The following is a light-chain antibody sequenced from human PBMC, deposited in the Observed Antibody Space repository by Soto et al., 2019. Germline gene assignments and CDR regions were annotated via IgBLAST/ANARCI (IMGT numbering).Light chain of an antibody. Sequence: QSVLTQPPSASGSPGQSVTISCTGTSSDVGGYNYGSWYQQHPGKAPKLMIYEVSKRPSGVPDRFSGSKSGNTASLTVSGLQAEDEADYYCSSYAGSLYVFGTGTKLTVL. J-gene: IGLJ1*01. CDR3: SSYAGSLYV. CDR1: SSDVGGYNY. V-gene: IGLV2-8*01. CDR2: EVS.